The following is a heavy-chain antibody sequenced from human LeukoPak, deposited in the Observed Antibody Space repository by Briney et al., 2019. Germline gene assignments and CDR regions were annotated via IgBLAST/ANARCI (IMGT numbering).Heavy chain of an antibody. CDR2: VSDDGANQ. CDR3: AKVLGPTTVVPRIYFDY. Sequence: PGSSLRLSCAASGFPFSNYALHWVRQAPGKGLEWVAVVSDDGANQFYADFVKGRFTISRDNSKNTLYLQMNSLRAEDTAVYYCAKVLGPTTVVPRIYFDYWGQGTLVTVSS. V-gene: IGHV3-30-3*01. J-gene: IGHJ4*02. CDR1: GFPFSNYA. D-gene: IGHD4-23*01.